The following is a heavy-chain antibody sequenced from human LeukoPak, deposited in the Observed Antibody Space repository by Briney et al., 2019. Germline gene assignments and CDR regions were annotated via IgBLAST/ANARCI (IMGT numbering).Heavy chain of an antibody. CDR3: AKFIGYDISEGYFDY. D-gene: IGHD3-3*01. V-gene: IGHV3-11*01. Sequence: GGSLRLSCAASGFTFSDYYMSWIRQAPGKGLEWVSYISSSGSTIYYADSVKGRFTISRDNAKNSLYLQMNSLRAEDTAVYYCAKFIGYDISEGYFDYWGQGTLVTVSS. J-gene: IGHJ4*02. CDR2: ISSSGSTI. CDR1: GFTFSDYY.